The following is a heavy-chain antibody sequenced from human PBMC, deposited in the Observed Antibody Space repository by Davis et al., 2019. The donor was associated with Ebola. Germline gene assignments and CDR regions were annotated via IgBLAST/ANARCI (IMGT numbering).Heavy chain of an antibody. CDR3: AREGVGYYYGSGSYYYYGMDV. J-gene: IGHJ6*02. V-gene: IGHV3-21*01. CDR1: GFTFSSHS. D-gene: IGHD3-10*01. CDR2: ISSSSGYI. Sequence: GESLKISCVASGFTFSSHSMSWIRQAPGEGLEWVSSISSSSGYIYYADSVKGRFTISRDNAENSLYLQMNSLSAEDTAVYYCAREGVGYYYGSGSYYYYGMDVWGQGTTVTVSS.